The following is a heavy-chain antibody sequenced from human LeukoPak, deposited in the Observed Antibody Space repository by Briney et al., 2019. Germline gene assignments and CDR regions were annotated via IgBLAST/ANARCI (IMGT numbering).Heavy chain of an antibody. CDR1: GDSVSSNSAA. V-gene: IGHV6-1*01. CDR3: ARNYYDSSAVRGDAFDI. Sequence: SQTLSLTCAISGDSVSSNSAAWNWIRQSPWRGLEWLGRTYYRSKWYNDYAVSVKSRITINPDTSKNQFSLQLNSVTPEDTAVYYCARNYYDSSAVRGDAFDIWGQGTMVTVSS. CDR2: TYYRSKWYN. J-gene: IGHJ3*02. D-gene: IGHD3-22*01.